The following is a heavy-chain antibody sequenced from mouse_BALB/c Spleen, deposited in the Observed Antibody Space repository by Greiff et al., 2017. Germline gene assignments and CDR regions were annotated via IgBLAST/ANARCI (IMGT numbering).Heavy chain of an antibody. CDR2: ISYSGST. D-gene: IGHD2-4*01. CDR1: GYSITSDYA. CDR3: AREGITTGYYYAMDY. Sequence: VQLKQSGPGLVKPSQSLSLTCTVTGYSITSDYAWNWIRQFPGNKLEWMGYISYSGSTSYNPSLKSRISITRDTSKNQFFLQLNSVTTEDTATYYCAREGITTGYYYAMDYWGQGTSVTVSS. J-gene: IGHJ4*01. V-gene: IGHV3-2*02.